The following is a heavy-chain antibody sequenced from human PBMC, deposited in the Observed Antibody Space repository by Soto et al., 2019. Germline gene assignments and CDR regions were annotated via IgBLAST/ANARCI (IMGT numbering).Heavy chain of an antibody. D-gene: IGHD3-10*01. J-gene: IGHJ6*02. Sequence: PGGSLRLSCAASGFTFSSYAMSWVRQAPGKGLEWVSAISGSGGSTYYADSVKGRFTISRDNSKNTLHLQMNSLRAEDTAVYYCAKPPKSITMVRGVILDYYYYGMDVWGQGTTVTVSS. CDR1: GFTFSSYA. CDR3: AKPPKSITMVRGVILDYYYYGMDV. V-gene: IGHV3-23*01. CDR2: ISGSGGST.